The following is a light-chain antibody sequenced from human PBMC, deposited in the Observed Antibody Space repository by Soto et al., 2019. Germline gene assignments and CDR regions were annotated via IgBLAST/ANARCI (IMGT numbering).Light chain of an antibody. CDR2: AAS. CDR3: QQDNSYS. Sequence: AIRMSQSPSSLSASTGERVTIICRANQGISSYLAWYQQKPVKAPKLLIYAASTLQSGVPSRFSGSGSGTDFTLTISCLQSEDIATYYFQQDNSYSFGQGTKVDI. J-gene: IGKJ1*01. V-gene: IGKV1-8*01. CDR1: QGISSY.